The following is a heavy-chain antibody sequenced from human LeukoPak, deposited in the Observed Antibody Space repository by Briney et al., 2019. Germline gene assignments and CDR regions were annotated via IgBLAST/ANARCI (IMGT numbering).Heavy chain of an antibody. CDR2: ISGSGGST. Sequence: RSGGSLRLSCAASGFTFSSYAMSWVRQAPGKGPEWVSAISGSGGSTYYADSVKGRFTISRDNSKNTLYLQMNSLRAEDTAVYYCAKDSVDSSGYYLASDWGQGTLVTVSS. CDR1: GFTFSSYA. J-gene: IGHJ4*02. D-gene: IGHD3-22*01. CDR3: AKDSVDSSGYYLASD. V-gene: IGHV3-23*01.